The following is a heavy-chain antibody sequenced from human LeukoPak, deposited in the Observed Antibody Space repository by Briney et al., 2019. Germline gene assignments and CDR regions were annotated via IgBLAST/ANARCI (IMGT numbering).Heavy chain of an antibody. D-gene: IGHD3-9*01. Sequence: SGPTLVKPTQTLTLTCTFSGFSLSTSGVGVGWIRQPPGKALEWLALIYWNDDKRYSPSLKSRLTITKDTSKNQVVLTMTNMDPVDTATYYCAHRREGASGYDILTPGKYFDYWGQGTLVTVSS. CDR3: AHRREGASGYDILTPGKYFDY. J-gene: IGHJ4*02. V-gene: IGHV2-5*01. CDR1: GFSLSTSGVG. CDR2: IYWNDDK.